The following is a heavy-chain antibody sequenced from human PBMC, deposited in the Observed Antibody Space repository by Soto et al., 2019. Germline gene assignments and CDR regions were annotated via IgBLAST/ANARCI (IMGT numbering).Heavy chain of an antibody. CDR3: VHRYDFWSGPDWFDP. J-gene: IGHJ5*02. V-gene: IGHV2-5*02. D-gene: IGHD3-3*01. Sequence: QITLKESGPTLVKPTQPLTLTCTFSGFSLSTSGVGVGWIRQPPGKALEWLALIYWDDDKRYSPSLKSRLTITKDTSKNQVVLTMTNMDPVDTATYYCVHRYDFWSGPDWFDPWGEGTLVTVSS. CDR1: GFSLSTSGVG. CDR2: IYWDDDK.